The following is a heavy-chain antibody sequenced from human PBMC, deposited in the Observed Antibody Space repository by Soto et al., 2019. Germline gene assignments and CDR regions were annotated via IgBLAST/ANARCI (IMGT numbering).Heavy chain of an antibody. D-gene: IGHD6-19*01. CDR1: GYTFTSYG. CDR3: ASGYSSGWYWGGYYYYGMDV. CDR2: ISAYNGNT. Sequence: QVQLVQSGAEVKKPGASVKVSCKASGYTFTSYGISWVRQAPGQGLEWMGWISAYNGNTNYAQKLQGRVTMTTDTSTSTAYMELRSLRSDDTAVYYCASGYSSGWYWGGYYYYGMDVWGQGTTVTVSS. J-gene: IGHJ6*02. V-gene: IGHV1-18*01.